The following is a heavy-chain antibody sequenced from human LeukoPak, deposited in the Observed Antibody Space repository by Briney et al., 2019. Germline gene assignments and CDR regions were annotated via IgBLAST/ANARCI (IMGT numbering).Heavy chain of an antibody. V-gene: IGHV4-30-2*01. CDR3: ATNSGYDDWFDP. Sequence: SSETLSLTCAVSGGSISSGGYSWSWIRQPPGKGLEWIGYIYHSGSTYYNPSLKSRVTISVDRSKNQFSLKLSSVTAADTAVYYCATNSGYDDWFDPWGQGTLVTVSS. CDR2: IYHSGST. CDR1: GGSISSGGYS. J-gene: IGHJ5*02. D-gene: IGHD5-12*01.